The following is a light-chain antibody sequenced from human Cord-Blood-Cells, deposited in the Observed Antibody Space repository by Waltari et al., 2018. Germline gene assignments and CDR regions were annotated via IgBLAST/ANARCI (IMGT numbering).Light chain of an antibody. J-gene: IGKJ1*01. CDR2: GAS. CDR1: QSVSSN. Sequence: VMTQSPATLSVSPGERATLSCRASQSVSSNLAWYQQKPGQAPRLLIYGASTRATGIPARFRGSGSGTEFTLTISSLQSEDFAVYYCQQYNNWPPWTFGQGTKVEIK. V-gene: IGKV3-15*01. CDR3: QQYNNWPPWT.